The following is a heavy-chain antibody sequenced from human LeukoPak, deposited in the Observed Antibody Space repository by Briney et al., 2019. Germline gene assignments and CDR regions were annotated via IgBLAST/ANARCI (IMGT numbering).Heavy chain of an antibody. D-gene: IGHD3-3*01. CDR2: IYQSETV. V-gene: IGHV4-38-2*02. CDR3: AMLRESITIFGVVIGRHGWFDP. J-gene: IGHJ5*02. CDR1: GYSISSGYF. Sequence: PSETLSLTCTVSGYSISSGYFWGWMRQPPGKGLEWIGSIYQSETVHYNPSLKSRVTISVDTSKNQFSLKLSSVTAADTAVYYCAMLRESITIFGVVIGRHGWFDPWGQGTLVTVSS.